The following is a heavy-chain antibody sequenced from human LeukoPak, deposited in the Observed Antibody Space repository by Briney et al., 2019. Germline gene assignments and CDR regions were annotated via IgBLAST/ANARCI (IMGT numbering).Heavy chain of an antibody. CDR2: ISSSSSYI. V-gene: IGHV3-21*01. Sequence: PGGSLRLSCAASGFTLSTYSMNWVRQAPGKGLEWVSSISSSSSYIYYADSVRGRFTISRDNAKNSLYLQMNSLRVEDTAMYYCARDLSGDSYYIDYWGQGTPVTVSS. CDR1: GFTLSTYS. J-gene: IGHJ4*02. CDR3: ARDLSGDSYYIDY. D-gene: IGHD7-27*01.